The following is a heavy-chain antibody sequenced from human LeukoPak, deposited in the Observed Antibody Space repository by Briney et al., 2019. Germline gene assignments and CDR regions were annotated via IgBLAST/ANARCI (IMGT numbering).Heavy chain of an antibody. CDR3: ARVDPDYDILTGPDY. J-gene: IGHJ4*02. V-gene: IGHV3-21*01. CDR1: GFTFSSYS. Sequence: GGSLRLSCAASGFTFSSYSMNWVRQAPGKGLEWISSISSSSSYIYYADSVKGRFTISRDNAKNSLYLQMNSLRAEDTAVYYCARVDPDYDILTGPDYWGQGTLVTVSS. CDR2: ISSSSSYI. D-gene: IGHD3-9*01.